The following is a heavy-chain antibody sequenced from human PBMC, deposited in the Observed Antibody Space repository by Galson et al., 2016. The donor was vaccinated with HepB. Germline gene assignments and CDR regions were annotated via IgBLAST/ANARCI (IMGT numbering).Heavy chain of an antibody. Sequence: SLRLSCAASGFAFNYHSMNRVRQAPGKGLEWVSSLSSSSSYVYYADSLKGRFTISRDNAKNSLYLQMDSLRAEDTAVYYCARGGGRLPNSLIDSWGQGTLVTVSS. CDR3: ARGGGRLPNSLIDS. D-gene: IGHD3-16*01. J-gene: IGHJ4*02. V-gene: IGHV3-21*01. CDR2: LSSSSSYV. CDR1: GFAFNYHS.